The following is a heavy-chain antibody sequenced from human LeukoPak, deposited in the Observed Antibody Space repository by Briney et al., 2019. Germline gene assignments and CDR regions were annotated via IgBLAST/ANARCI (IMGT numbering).Heavy chain of an antibody. CDR2: INHSGST. J-gene: IGHJ4*02. CDR3: ARGILVMVYAAFGY. CDR1: GGSFSGYY. Sequence: PPETLSLTCGVYGGSFSGYYWTWIRQPPGKGLEWIGEINHSGSTNYNPSLTSRVTISIDTSKNQFSLKLSSVTAADTAVYYCARGILVMVYAAFGYWGQGTLVTVSS. V-gene: IGHV4-34*01. D-gene: IGHD2-8*01.